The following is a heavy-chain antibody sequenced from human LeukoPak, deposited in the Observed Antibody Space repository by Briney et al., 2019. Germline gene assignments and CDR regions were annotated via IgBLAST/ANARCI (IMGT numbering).Heavy chain of an antibody. D-gene: IGHD1-26*01. J-gene: IGHJ4*02. CDR2: INDCDGNT. CDR1: GYTFTSYA. CDR3: ARERGEFGGSYFLDY. V-gene: IGHV1-3*03. Sequence: GASVKVSCKASGYTFTSYAVHWVRRAPGQSLEWMGYINDCDGNTKYSQEFQGRVTITRDTSASIVYMELSSLRSEDMAFYYCARERGEFGGSYFLDYWGQGTLVTVSS.